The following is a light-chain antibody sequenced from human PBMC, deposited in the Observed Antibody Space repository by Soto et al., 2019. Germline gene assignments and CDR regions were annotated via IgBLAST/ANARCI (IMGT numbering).Light chain of an antibody. V-gene: IGKV3-15*01. CDR1: QSVSITY. CDR3: QQYNNWPRT. J-gene: IGKJ1*01. CDR2: GAT. Sequence: EIVLTPSPGTPSLSPGERATLSRRASQSVSITYLAWYRQKPGQAPRLLIHGATTRATGIPARFSGSGSGTEFTLTISSLQSEDFAVYYCQQYNNWPRTFGQGTKV.